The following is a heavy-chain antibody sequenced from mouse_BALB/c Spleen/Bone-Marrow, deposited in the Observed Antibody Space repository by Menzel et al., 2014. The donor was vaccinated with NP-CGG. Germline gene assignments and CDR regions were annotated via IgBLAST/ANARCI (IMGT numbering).Heavy chain of an antibody. Sequence: VQLPQSGAELMKPGASVKIYCKATGYTFSTYWTEWVKQRRGHGLERIGETLPGSGTTNYNEKFKGKATFTADTSSQPACMQLISQTSEDSDGQYCARLITTEGFPYWRRRTLGPVTA. V-gene: IGHV1-9*01. D-gene: IGHD2-4*01. CDR1: GYTFSTYW. CDR3: ARLITTEGFPY. CDR2: TLPGSGTT. J-gene: IGHJ3*01.